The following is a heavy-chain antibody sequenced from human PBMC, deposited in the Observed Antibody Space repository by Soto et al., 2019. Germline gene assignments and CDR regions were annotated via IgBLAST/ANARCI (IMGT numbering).Heavy chain of an antibody. CDR3: AKPVYTSGSPGY. J-gene: IGHJ4*02. D-gene: IGHD3-10*01. CDR2: ISITGSYN. V-gene: IGHV3-23*01. Sequence: EVQLLESGGGLVQPGGSLRLSCAASGFNFNNYTMSWVRQAPGKGLEWVSTISITGSYNYYADSVKGRFTISRDNSKNILYLQMDSLRVDDTAVYYCAKPVYTSGSPGYWGQGTLVTVSS. CDR1: GFNFNNYT.